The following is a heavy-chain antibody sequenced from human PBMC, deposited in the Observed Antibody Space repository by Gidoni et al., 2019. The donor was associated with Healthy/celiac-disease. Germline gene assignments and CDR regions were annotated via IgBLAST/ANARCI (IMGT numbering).Heavy chain of an antibody. V-gene: IGHV3-74*01. J-gene: IGHJ6*02. D-gene: IGHD6-19*01. CDR1: GCTFSSYW. Sequence: EVQLVESGGGLVQPGGSLRLSCAAAGCTFSSYWMHWFRQAPGKGLVWVSRINSDGSSTSYADSVKGRFTISRDTLYLQMNSLRAEDTAVYYCAREWVEAVAAVGMDVWGQGTTVTVSS. CDR2: INSDGSST. CDR3: AREWVEAVAAVGMDV.